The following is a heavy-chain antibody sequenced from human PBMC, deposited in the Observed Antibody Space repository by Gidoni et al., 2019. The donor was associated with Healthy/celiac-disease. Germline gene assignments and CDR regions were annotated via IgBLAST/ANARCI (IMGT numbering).Heavy chain of an antibody. CDR2: IIPIFGTA. J-gene: IGHJ6*03. D-gene: IGHD3-3*01. CDR3: ASLYDFWSGYSSYYYYYMDV. Sequence: QVQLVQSGAEVKKPGSSVKVSCQASGGTFSSYAISWVRQAHGQGLEWMGGIIPIFGTANYAQKFQGRVTITADEYTSTAYMELSSLRSEDTAVYYCASLYDFWSGYSSYYYYYMDVWGKGTTVTVSS. V-gene: IGHV1-69*01. CDR1: GGTFSSYA.